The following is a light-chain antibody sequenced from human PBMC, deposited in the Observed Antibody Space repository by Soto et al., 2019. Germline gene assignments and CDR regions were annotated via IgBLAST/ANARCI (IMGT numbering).Light chain of an antibody. CDR2: VAS. CDR3: QQYNSYSWT. Sequence: EVVMTKAPPTLSVSPGGRDTRCCRASQCIRDTLAWYQQKPGKAPRLLIYVASRRATGFPARFSGSGSGTEFTLTISSLQPDDFATYYSQQYNSYSWTFGQGTKADIK. V-gene: IGKV3-15*01. J-gene: IGKJ1*01. CDR1: QCIRDT.